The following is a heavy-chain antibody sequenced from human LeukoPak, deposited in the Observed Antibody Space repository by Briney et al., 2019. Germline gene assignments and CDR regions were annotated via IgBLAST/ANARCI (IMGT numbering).Heavy chain of an antibody. V-gene: IGHV1-69*13. CDR3: ARGPPTYYYGSGSGASDY. J-gene: IGHJ4*02. D-gene: IGHD3-10*01. CDR1: GGTFSSYA. CDR2: IIPIFGTA. Sequence: ASVKVSCKASGGTFSSYAISWVRQAPGQGLEWMGGIIPIFGTANYAQKFQGRVTITADESTSTAYMELSSLRSEDTAVYYCARGPPTYYYGSGSGASDYWGQGTLVTVSS.